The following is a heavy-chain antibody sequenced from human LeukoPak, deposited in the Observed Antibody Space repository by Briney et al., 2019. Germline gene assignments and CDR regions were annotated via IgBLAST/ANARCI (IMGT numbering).Heavy chain of an antibody. CDR1: GASIRSGDYY. CDR2: IYDSGST. Sequence: SGTLSLTCTVSGASIRSGDYYWSWIRQPPGKGLEWIGYIYDSGSTYYNPSLKSRVTISVDTSKNQFSLKLSSVTAADTAVYYXARDPSLYCSSTSCYIGGMDVWGQGTTVTVSS. J-gene: IGHJ6*02. CDR3: ARDPSLYCSSTSCYIGGMDV. V-gene: IGHV4-30-4*01. D-gene: IGHD2-2*02.